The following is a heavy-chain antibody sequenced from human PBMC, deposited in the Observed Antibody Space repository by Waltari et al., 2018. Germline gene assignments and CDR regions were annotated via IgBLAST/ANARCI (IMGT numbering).Heavy chain of an antibody. J-gene: IGHJ5*02. Sequence: QVQLVQSGAEVKKPGASVKVSCKASGYTFTSYYINWGRQAHGQGLEWMGRIIPILGIANYAQKFQGRVTITADKSTSTAYMELSSLRSEDTAVYYCARVTMVRETNWFDPWGQGTLVTVSS. CDR2: IIPILGIA. CDR1: GYTFTSYY. V-gene: IGHV1-69*09. D-gene: IGHD3-10*01. CDR3: ARVTMVRETNWFDP.